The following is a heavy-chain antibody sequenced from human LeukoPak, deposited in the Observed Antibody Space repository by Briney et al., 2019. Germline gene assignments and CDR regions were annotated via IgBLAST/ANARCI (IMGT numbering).Heavy chain of an antibody. CDR1: DYTFSNYG. D-gene: IGHD2-8*01. Sequence: EASVKVSCKTSDYTFSNYGITWVRQAPGQGLEWMGWISAYTGNTTFAQKFQGRVTITTDESTSTAYMELSSLRSEDTAVYYCAREVSGYCTNGVCLNWFDPWGQGTLVTVSS. CDR2: ISAYTGNT. J-gene: IGHJ5*02. CDR3: AREVSGYCTNGVCLNWFDP. V-gene: IGHV1-18*01.